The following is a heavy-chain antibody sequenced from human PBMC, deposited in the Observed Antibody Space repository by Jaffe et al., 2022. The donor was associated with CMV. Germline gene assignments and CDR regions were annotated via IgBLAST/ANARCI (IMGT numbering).Heavy chain of an antibody. J-gene: IGHJ4*02. Sequence: QVQLVESGGGVVQPGRSLRVSCATSGFTFTSGGMHWVRQAPGKGLEWVAVISSDGSSEYYADSVKGRFIISRDNSKNTLYLEMNSLRAEDTAVYYCAKGSTPTQEYYFDYWGQGTLVTVSS. V-gene: IGHV3-30*18. D-gene: IGHD3-10*01. CDR2: ISSDGSSE. CDR3: AKGSTPTQEYYFDY. CDR1: GFTFTSGG.